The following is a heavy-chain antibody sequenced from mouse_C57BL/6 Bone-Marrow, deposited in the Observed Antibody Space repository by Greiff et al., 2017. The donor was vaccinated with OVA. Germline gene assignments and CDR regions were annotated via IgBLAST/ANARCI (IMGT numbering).Heavy chain of an antibody. CDR2: ILPGSGST. V-gene: IGHV1-9*01. CDR1: GYTFTGYW. J-gene: IGHJ4*01. D-gene: IGHD2-4*01. Sequence: QVQLQQSGAELMKPGASVKLSCKATGYTFTGYWIEWVKQRPGHGLEWIGEILPGSGSTNSNEKFKGKATFTADTSSNTAYMQLSSLTTEDSAIYYCARGRFYYDYDGGSMDYWGQGTSVTVSS. CDR3: ARGRFYYDYDGGSMDY.